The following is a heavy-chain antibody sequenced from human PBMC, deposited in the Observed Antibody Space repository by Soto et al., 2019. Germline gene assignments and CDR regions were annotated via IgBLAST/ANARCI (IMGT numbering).Heavy chain of an antibody. CDR3: ARHHDS. V-gene: IGHV4-39*01. CDR2: IYFSGTT. CDR1: GVSIRSTTYY. J-gene: IGHJ4*02. Sequence: SETLSLTCTVSGVSIRSTTYYWGWIRQPPGKGLEWIGTIYFSGTTYFHLSLEGRITILVDTSKNQFSLKLSSVTVADTAVYYCARHHDSWGQGTLVTVSS.